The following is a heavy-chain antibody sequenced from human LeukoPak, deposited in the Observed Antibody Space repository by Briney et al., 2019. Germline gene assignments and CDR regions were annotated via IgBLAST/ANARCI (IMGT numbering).Heavy chain of an antibody. V-gene: IGHV1-18*01. Sequence: GASVKVSCKASGYTFTSHGISWVRQAPGQGLEWMGWISTYNGNTNYVQRFQGRVTMSTDTSTSTAYIELRSLRSDDTAVYYCARVYDSSGSPYYYYYYMDVWGKGTTVTVSS. CDR2: ISTYNGNT. CDR3: ARVYDSSGSPYYYYYYMDV. J-gene: IGHJ6*03. CDR1: GYTFTSHG. D-gene: IGHD3-22*01.